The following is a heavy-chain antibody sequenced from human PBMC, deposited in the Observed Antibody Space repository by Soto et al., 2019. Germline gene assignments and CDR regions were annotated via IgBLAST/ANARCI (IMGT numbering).Heavy chain of an antibody. Sequence: EVQLVESGGGLVQPGGSLRLSCAASGFTFSSYWMSWVRQAPGKGLEWVANIKQDGSEKYYVDSVKGRFTISRDSAKTSLYLQMNSLRAEDTAVYYCARDPRGRSSPFDYWGQGTLVTVSS. CDR1: GFTFSSYW. D-gene: IGHD6-6*01. J-gene: IGHJ4*02. CDR3: ARDPRGRSSPFDY. CDR2: IKQDGSEK. V-gene: IGHV3-7*01.